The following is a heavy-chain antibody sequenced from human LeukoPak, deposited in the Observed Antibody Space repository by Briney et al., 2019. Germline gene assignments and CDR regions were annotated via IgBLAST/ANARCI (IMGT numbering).Heavy chain of an antibody. J-gene: IGHJ4*02. CDR2: ITAGGGST. CDR3: ARDGVMTPLSGNFVGYYFDY. CDR1: GFTFSTYA. Sequence: GGSLRLSCAASGFTFSTYAMTWVRQAPGKGLEWVSAITAGGGSTYYADSVKGRFTISRANSKNTLYLQMNSLRAEDTAVYYCARDGVMTPLSGNFVGYYFDYWGQGTLVTVSS. D-gene: IGHD3-16*01. V-gene: IGHV3-23*01.